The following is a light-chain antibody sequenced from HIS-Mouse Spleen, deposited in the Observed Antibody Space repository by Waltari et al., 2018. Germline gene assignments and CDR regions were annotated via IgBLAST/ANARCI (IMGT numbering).Light chain of an antibody. CDR3: QAWDSSTANVV. J-gene: IGLJ2*01. V-gene: IGLV3-1*01. CDR2: QDS. CDR1: QLGDKY. Sequence: SYELTQPPSVSVSPGQPASITCSGDQLGDKYACWYQQKPGQSPVLVIYQDSKRPSGIPERFSGSNSGNTATLTISGTQAMDEADYYCQAWDSSTANVVFGGGTKLTVL.